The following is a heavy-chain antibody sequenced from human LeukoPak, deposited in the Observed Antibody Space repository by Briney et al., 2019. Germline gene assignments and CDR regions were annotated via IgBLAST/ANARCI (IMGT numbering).Heavy chain of an antibody. Sequence: GTLSFTCGVSGGSIDITNYWSWVRQAPGKGLEWIGEIAHDGTTNYNPSLRSRVAMSFDRANNQFSLSLTSVTAADTAVYYCTREDRPYCPFAYWGQGVLVTVSS. D-gene: IGHD1-26*01. V-gene: IGHV4-4*02. J-gene: IGHJ4*02. CDR3: TREDRPYCPFAY. CDR1: GGSIDITNY. CDR2: IAHDGTT.